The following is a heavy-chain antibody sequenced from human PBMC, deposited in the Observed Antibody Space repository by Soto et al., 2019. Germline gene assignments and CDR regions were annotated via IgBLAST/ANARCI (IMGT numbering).Heavy chain of an antibody. Sequence: LRLSCAASGFTFSSYAMTWVRQAPGKGLEWVSAISYSGVSTYYADSVKGRFTISRDSSENTLSLQMNSLRVDDTAVYYCARTRGYSDYDLDYWGQGNPVTLS. V-gene: IGHV3-23*01. CDR2: ISYSGVST. CDR3: ARTRGYSDYDLDY. D-gene: IGHD5-12*01. J-gene: IGHJ4*02. CDR1: GFTFSSYA.